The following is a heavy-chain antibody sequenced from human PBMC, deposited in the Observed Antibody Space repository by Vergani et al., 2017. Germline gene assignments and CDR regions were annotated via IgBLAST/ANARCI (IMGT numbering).Heavy chain of an antibody. Sequence: QVQLVESGGGVVQPGRSLRLSCAASGFTFSSYAMHWVRQAPGKGLEWVAFIRYDGSNKYYADSVKGRFTISRDNSKNTLYLQMNSLRAEDTAVYYCAKDKLGGIDYWGQGTLVTVSS. CDR1: GFTFSSYA. J-gene: IGHJ4*02. V-gene: IGHV3-30*02. CDR2: IRYDGSNK. D-gene: IGHD2-15*01. CDR3: AKDKLGGIDY.